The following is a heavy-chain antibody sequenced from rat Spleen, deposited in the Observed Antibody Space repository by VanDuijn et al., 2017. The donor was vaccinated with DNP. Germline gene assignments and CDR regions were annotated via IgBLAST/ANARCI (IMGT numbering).Heavy chain of an antibody. V-gene: IGHV5-7*01. D-gene: IGHD1-10*01. Sequence: EVQLVESGGGLVQPGRSLKLSCAASGFTFSDYNMAWVRQAPTKGLEWVADISPSGSRTHYPDSVKGRFTISRDNAKSSLYLQMNSLKSEDTAAYYCVRRAWEQLGGYYFDYWGQGVMVTVSS. J-gene: IGHJ2*01. CDR3: VRRAWEQLGGYYFDY. CDR1: GFTFSDYN. CDR2: ISPSGSRT.